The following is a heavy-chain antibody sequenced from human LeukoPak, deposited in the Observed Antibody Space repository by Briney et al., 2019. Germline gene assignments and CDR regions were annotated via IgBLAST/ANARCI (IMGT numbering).Heavy chain of an antibody. J-gene: IGHJ4*02. CDR3: AHYGDYRFMYYFDY. CDR1: GFSLSTSGVG. V-gene: IGHV2-5*01. D-gene: IGHD4-17*01. CDR2: IYWNDDN. Sequence: SGPTLVNPTQTLTLTCTFSGFSLSTSGVGVGWIRQSPGKALEWLALIYWNDDNRYSPSLKSRLTITQDTSKNQVVLTMTNMDPVDTATYYCAHYGDYRFMYYFDYWGQGTLVTVSS.